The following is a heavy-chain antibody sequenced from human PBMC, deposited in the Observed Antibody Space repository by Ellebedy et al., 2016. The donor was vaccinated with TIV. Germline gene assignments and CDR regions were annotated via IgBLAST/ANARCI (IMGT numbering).Heavy chain of an antibody. CDR2: ISNNGCST. Sequence: GESLKIPCSASGLPFRNYAMHWVRQAPGKGLEYVSAISNNGCSTYYADSVKGRFTISRDNSKNTLYLQMSSLTPEDTAVYYCVPRMVVAFEYWGQGTLVTVSS. CDR3: VPRMVVAFEY. CDR1: GLPFRNYA. J-gene: IGHJ4*02. D-gene: IGHD2-21*01. V-gene: IGHV3-64D*09.